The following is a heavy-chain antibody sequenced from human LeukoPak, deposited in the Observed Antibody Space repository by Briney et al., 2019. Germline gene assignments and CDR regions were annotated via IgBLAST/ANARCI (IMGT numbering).Heavy chain of an antibody. V-gene: IGHV4-34*01. D-gene: IGHD2-2*01. Sequence: KTSETLSLTCAVYGWSFNDYYWNWIRQPPGKGLEWIGEINARGDTNYNPSLKSRVTISVDTSKKQFSLRLTSMIAADTALYYCARGQVPAARGYNWFDPWGQGTRVTVSS. CDR2: INARGDT. J-gene: IGHJ5*02. CDR3: ARGQVPAARGYNWFDP. CDR1: GWSFNDYY.